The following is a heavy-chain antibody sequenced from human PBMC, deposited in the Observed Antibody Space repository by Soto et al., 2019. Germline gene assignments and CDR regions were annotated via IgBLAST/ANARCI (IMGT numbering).Heavy chain of an antibody. D-gene: IGHD6-13*01. CDR1: GYTFTGYY. Sequence: ASVKVSCKASGYTFTGYYMHWVRQAPGQGLEWMGWINPNSGGTNYAQKFQGWVTMTRDTSISTAYMELSRLRSDDTAVYYCARGRIAAAGTGTGWFDPWGQGTLVTVSS. CDR2: INPNSGGT. J-gene: IGHJ5*02. CDR3: ARGRIAAAGTGTGWFDP. V-gene: IGHV1-2*04.